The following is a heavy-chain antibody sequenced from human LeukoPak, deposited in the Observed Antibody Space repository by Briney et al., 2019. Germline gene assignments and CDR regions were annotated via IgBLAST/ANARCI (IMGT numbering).Heavy chain of an antibody. V-gene: IGHV4-4*07. D-gene: IGHD2-2*01. CDR3: ASALYCRSSSCFYFDY. CDR1: GGSLSSYY. Sequence: SGTLSLTCTVSGGSLSSYYLSWVRQPAGKGLEWIWRIYSSGGTNYNPSLTSRVTMSLDTSKNQFSLKLTSLTAGDTAVYYCASALYCRSSSCFYFDYWGQGTLVTVSS. CDR2: IYSSGGT. J-gene: IGHJ4*02.